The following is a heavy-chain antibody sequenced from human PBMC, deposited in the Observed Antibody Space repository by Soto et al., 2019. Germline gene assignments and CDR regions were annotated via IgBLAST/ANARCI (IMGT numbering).Heavy chain of an antibody. CDR3: ATVTSGNLDY. J-gene: IGHJ4*02. CDR2: IYYSGST. D-gene: IGHD4-17*01. CDR1: GGSISSGDYY. Sequence: SETLSLTCTVSGGSISSGDYYWSWIRQPPGKGLEWIGYIYYSGSTFYNPSLKNRVTISLDTSKIQFSLKLSSVTAADTAVYYCATVTSGNLDYWGQGTLVTVS. V-gene: IGHV4-30-4*01.